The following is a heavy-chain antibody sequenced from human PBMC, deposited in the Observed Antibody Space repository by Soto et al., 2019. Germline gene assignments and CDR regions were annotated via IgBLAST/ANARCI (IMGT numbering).Heavy chain of an antibody. V-gene: IGHV3-9*01. CDR2: ISWNSGSI. J-gene: IGHJ1*01. D-gene: IGHD6-19*01. CDR1: GFTFDDYA. CDR3: AKDMGAVAGKYFQH. Sequence: SLRLSCAASGFTFDDYAMHGVRQAPGKGLEWVSGISWNSGSIGYADSVKGRFTISRDNAKNSLYLQMNSLRAEDTALYYCAKDMGAVAGKYFQHWGQGTLVTVSS.